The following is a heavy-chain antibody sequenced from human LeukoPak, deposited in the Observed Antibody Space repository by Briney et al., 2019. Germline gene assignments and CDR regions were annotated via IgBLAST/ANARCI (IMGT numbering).Heavy chain of an antibody. CDR1: GGSISSGGYY. J-gene: IGHJ4*02. D-gene: IGHD5-18*01. CDR3: ASQLYSNYVDY. Sequence: SETLSLTCTVSGGSISSGGYYWSWIRQHPGKGLEWIGYIYYSGSTYYNPSLKSRVTISVDTPKNQFSLKLSSVTAADTGVYYCASQLYSNYVDYWGQGTLVTVSS. CDR2: IYYSGST. V-gene: IGHV4-31*03.